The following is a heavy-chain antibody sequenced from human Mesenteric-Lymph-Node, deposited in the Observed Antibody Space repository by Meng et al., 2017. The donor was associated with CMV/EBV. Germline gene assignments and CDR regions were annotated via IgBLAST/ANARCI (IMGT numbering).Heavy chain of an antibody. CDR1: GYSLNSYY. V-gene: IGHV1-18*04. CDR3: ARAQYQLPLGWFDP. CDR2: ISAYNGNT. D-gene: IGHD2-2*01. J-gene: IGHJ5*02. Sequence: ASGYSLNSYYIHWVRQAPGQGLEWMGWISAYNGNTNYAQKLQGRVTMTTDTSTSTAYMELRSLRSDDTAVYYCARAQYQLPLGWFDPWGQGTLVTVSS.